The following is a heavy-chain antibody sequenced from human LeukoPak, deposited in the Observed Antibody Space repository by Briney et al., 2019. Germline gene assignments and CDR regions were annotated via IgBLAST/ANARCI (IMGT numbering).Heavy chain of an antibody. D-gene: IGHD6-13*01. CDR1: GGSISSSNW. V-gene: IGHV4-4*02. J-gene: IGHJ5*02. Sequence: PSETLSLTCAVSGGSISSSNWWSWVRQPPGKGLEWIGEIYHSGSTNYNPSLKSRVTISVDKSKNQFSLKLSSVTAADTAVYYCARAVAAELKRGWFDPWGQGTLVTASS. CDR2: IYHSGST. CDR3: ARAVAAELKRGWFDP.